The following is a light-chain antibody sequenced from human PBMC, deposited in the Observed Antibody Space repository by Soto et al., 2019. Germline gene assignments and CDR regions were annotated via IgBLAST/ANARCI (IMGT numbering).Light chain of an antibody. CDR2: GAF. V-gene: IGKV2D-29*01. J-gene: IGKJ5*01. CDR1: QSLLHSDGKTY. CDR3: QQRQYWPPIT. Sequence: DIVMTQTPLSLSVTPGQPASISCKSSQSLLHSDGKTYLYWYLQKPGQPPQLVIYGAFNRATGIPARFIGSGSGTDFTLTISSLEPEDFAVYYCQQRQYWPPITFGQGTRLEIK.